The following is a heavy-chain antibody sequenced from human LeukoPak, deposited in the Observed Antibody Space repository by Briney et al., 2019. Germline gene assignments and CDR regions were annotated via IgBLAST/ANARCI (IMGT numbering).Heavy chain of an antibody. J-gene: IGHJ3*02. CDR1: GFTFSAYS. Sequence: GGSLRLSCAASGFTFSAYSMSWVRQAPGKGLEWVAVISYDGSNKYYADSVKGRFTISRDNSKNTLYLQMNSLRAEDTAVYYCAAHTSAGTWAFDIWGQGTMVTVSS. V-gene: IGHV3-30*03. CDR3: AAHTSAGTWAFDI. D-gene: IGHD6-13*01. CDR2: ISYDGSNK.